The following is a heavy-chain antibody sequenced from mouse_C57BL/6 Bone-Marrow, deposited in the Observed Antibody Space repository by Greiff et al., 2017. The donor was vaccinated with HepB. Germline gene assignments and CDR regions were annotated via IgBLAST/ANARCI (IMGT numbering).Heavy chain of an antibody. V-gene: IGHV3-6*01. D-gene: IGHD1-1*01. Sequence: EVKVEESGPGLVKPSQSLSLTCSVTGYSITSGYYWNWIRQFPGNKLEWMGYISYDGSNNYNPSLKNRISITRDTSKNQFFLKLNSVTTEDTATYYCARREVVEDYFDYWGQGTTLTVSS. CDR1: GYSITSGYY. CDR3: ARREVVEDYFDY. CDR2: ISYDGSN. J-gene: IGHJ2*01.